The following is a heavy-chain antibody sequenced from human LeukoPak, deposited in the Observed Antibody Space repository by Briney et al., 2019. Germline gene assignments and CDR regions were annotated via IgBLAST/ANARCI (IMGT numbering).Heavy chain of an antibody. CDR3: ARDLQFEADYGDYGAFDI. J-gene: IGHJ3*02. V-gene: IGHV3-48*02. Sequence: GGSLRLSCAASGFTFSSYSMNWVRQAPGKGLEWVSYISSSSSTIYYADSLKGRFTISRDNAKNSLYLQMNSLRDEETAVYYCARDLQFEADYGDYGAFDIWGQGTMVTVSS. CDR1: GFTFSSYS. D-gene: IGHD4-17*01. CDR2: ISSSSSTI.